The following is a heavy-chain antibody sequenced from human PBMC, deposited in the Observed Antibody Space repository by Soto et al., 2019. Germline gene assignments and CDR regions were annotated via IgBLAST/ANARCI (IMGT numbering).Heavy chain of an antibody. J-gene: IGHJ5*02. D-gene: IGHD2-21*02. CDR2: INNRGDDI. CDR1: GFTFNDFY. CDR3: ARDMSYGDFGRNWFDP. Sequence: QLQLVESGGGLVKPGGSLRLSCAASGFTFNDFYMIWFRQAPGRGLEWLAYINNRGDDIYYADSVRGRFTISRDNGKNSPYLQMNSLRVEEPALYFGARDMSYGDFGRNWFDPWGQGTPVTVSA. V-gene: IGHV3-11*01.